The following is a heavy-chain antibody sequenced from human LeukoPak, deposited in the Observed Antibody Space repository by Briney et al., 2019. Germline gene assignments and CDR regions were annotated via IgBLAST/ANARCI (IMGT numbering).Heavy chain of an antibody. Sequence: GGSLRLSCTVSGFTFNSYAMSWVRQAPGKGLEWVAVISYDGSNKYYADSVKGRFTISRDNSKNTLYLQMNSLRAEDTAVYYCARDRSDAFDIWGQGTMVTVSS. CDR3: ARDRSDAFDI. J-gene: IGHJ3*02. D-gene: IGHD3-16*02. CDR2: ISYDGSNK. CDR1: GFTFNSYA. V-gene: IGHV3-30*04.